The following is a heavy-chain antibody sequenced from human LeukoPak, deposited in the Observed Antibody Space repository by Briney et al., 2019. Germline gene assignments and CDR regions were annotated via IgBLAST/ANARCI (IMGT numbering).Heavy chain of an antibody. CDR3: ARAEWELMYYFDY. Sequence: GGSLGLSCAASGFTFSSYAMHWVRQAPGKGLEWVAVISYDGSNKYYADSVKGRFTISRDNSKNTLYLQMNSLRAEDTAVYYCARAEWELMYYFDYWGQGTLVTVSS. CDR2: ISYDGSNK. D-gene: IGHD1-26*01. V-gene: IGHV3-30*01. CDR1: GFTFSSYA. J-gene: IGHJ4*02.